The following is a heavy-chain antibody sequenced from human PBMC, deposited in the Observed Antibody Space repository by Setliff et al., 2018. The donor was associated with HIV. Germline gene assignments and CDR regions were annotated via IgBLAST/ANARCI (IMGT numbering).Heavy chain of an antibody. CDR3: AKDKYYDILTGYFTD. Sequence: PGGSLRLSCAASGFTFSGYAVSWVRQAPGKGLEWVSGISASGTTTEYADSVKGRLTISRDNSKNTLYLQMNSLRTDDTAIYYCAKDKYYDILTGYFTDWGRGTLVTVSS. D-gene: IGHD3-9*01. CDR2: ISASGTTT. V-gene: IGHV3-23*01. J-gene: IGHJ4*02. CDR1: GFTFSGYA.